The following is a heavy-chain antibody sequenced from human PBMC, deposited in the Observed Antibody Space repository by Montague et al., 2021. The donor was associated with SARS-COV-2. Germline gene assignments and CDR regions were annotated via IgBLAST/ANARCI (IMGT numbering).Heavy chain of an antibody. V-gene: IGHV3-48*03. J-gene: IGHJ6*02. CDR1: GFTFSSYE. Sequence: SLRLSCAASGFTFSSYEMNWVRQAPGKGLEWVSYISSSGSTIYYADSVKGRFTISGDNAKNSLYLQMNSLRAEDTAVYYCARERIVVVYYYYGMDVWGQGTTVTVSS. CDR3: ARERIVVVYYYYGMDV. CDR2: ISSSGSTI. D-gene: IGHD2-2*01.